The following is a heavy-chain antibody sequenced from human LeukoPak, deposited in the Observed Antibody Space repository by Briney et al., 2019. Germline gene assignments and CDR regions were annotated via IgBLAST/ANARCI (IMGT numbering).Heavy chain of an antibody. CDR3: ARQNGGYDLGPLDY. J-gene: IGHJ4*02. D-gene: IGHD5-12*01. V-gene: IGHV4-59*08. CDR2: IYYSGST. Sequence: PSETLSHTCTVSGGSINSYYWSWIRQPPGEGLEWVGYIYYSGSTNYNPSLRSRVTISLDTSKNQFSLKLSSVTAADTAVYYCARQNGGYDLGPLDYWGQGTLVTVSS. CDR1: GGSINSYY.